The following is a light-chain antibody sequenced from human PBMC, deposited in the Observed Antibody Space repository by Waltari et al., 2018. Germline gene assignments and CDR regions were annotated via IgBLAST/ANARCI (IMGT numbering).Light chain of an antibody. CDR3: AAWDDSLTGRV. Sequence: QSVLTQPSSASGTPGQRVTLSCSGRSSNIGRNYVSWYQQLPGTAPKLLIHTDNQRPSGVPDRFSASKSGASASLAISGLRSDDEADYYCAAWDDSLTGRVFGGGTKLTVL. CDR1: SSNIGRNY. CDR2: TDN. J-gene: IGLJ3*02. V-gene: IGLV1-47*01.